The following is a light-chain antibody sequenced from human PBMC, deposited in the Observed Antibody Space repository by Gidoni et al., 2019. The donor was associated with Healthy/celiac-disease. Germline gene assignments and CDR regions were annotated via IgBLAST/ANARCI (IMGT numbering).Light chain of an antibody. J-gene: IGKJ2*01. CDR2: LGS. Sequence: DIVMTQSPLSLPVTPGEPASISCRSSQSLLHSNGYNYLDWYLQKPGQSPQLLIYLGSNRASGVPDRFSGSGSGTDFTLKISRVEAEDVGVYYCMQALQTPYTFGQGQAGDQT. V-gene: IGKV2-28*01. CDR3: MQALQTPYT. CDR1: QSLLHSNGYNY.